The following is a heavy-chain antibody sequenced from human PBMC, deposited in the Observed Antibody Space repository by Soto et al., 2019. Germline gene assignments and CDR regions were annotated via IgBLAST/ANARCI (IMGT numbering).Heavy chain of an antibody. J-gene: IGHJ4*02. Sequence: GGSLRLSCAASGFTFSSYGMHWVRQAPGKGLEWVAVISYDGSNQYYADSVKGRFTISRDNSKNTLYLQMNSLRAEDTAVYYCAKGFLLWELLGYYFDYWGQGTLVTVSS. CDR3: AKGFLLWELLGYYFDY. CDR1: GFTFSSYG. D-gene: IGHD1-26*01. V-gene: IGHV3-30*18. CDR2: ISYDGSNQ.